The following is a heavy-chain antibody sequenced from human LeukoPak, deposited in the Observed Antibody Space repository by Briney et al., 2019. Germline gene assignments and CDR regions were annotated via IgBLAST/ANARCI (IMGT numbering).Heavy chain of an antibody. D-gene: IGHD2-21*02. CDR3: AKDKLAYYGGDCLFDY. V-gene: IGHV3-23*01. CDR2: ISGSGGST. Sequence: GGSLRLSCAASGFTFSSYAISWVRQAPGKGLEWVSAISGSGGSTYYADSVKGRFTISRDNSKNTLYLQMNSLRAEDTAVYYCAKDKLAYYGGDCLFDYWGQGTLVTVSS. CDR1: GFTFSSYA. J-gene: IGHJ4*02.